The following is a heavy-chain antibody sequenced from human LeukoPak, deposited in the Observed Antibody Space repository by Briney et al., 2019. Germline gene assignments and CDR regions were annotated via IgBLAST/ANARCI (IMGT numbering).Heavy chain of an antibody. D-gene: IGHD3-22*01. Sequence: ASETLSLTCTVSGGSISSGSYYWSWIRQPAGKGLEWIGRIYTSGSTNYNPYLKSRITISVDTSKNQFSLKLSSVTAADTAVYYCASSYYYDSSGYSKGAFDIWGQGTMVTVSS. J-gene: IGHJ3*02. CDR1: GGSISSGSYY. CDR3: ASSYYYDSSGYSKGAFDI. V-gene: IGHV4-61*02. CDR2: IYTSGST.